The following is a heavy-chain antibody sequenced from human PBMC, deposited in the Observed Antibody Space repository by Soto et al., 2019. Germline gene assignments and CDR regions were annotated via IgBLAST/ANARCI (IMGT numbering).Heavy chain of an antibody. CDR2: IYPGDSDT. CDR3: GWRGVGDNGVCTRAFDT. CDR1: GYSFTSYW. D-gene: IGHD2-8*01. V-gene: IGHV5-51*01. Sequence: GESLKISCKGSGYSFTSYWIGWVRQMPGKGLEWMGIIYPGDSDTRYSPSFQGQVTISADKSISTAYLQWSSLKASDTAMYYCGWRGVGDNGVCTRAFDTWGQGTMVTVAS. J-gene: IGHJ3*02.